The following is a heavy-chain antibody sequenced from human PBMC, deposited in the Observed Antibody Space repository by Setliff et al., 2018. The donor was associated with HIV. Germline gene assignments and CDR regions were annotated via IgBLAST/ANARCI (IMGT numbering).Heavy chain of an antibody. CDR3: TRAYYNFWSGLHKYYLYYMDV. J-gene: IGHJ6*03. V-gene: IGHV3-49*04. CDR1: GFTFGDHA. D-gene: IGHD3-3*01. CDR2: IRSKTSGGTT. Sequence: GGSLRLSCTASGFTFGDHAMSWVRQAPGKGLEWVSFIRSKTSGGTTEYAASVKGRFTISRDDSKSIAYLQMNSLKTEDTAVYYCTRAYYNFWSGLHKYYLYYMDVWGKGTTVTVSS.